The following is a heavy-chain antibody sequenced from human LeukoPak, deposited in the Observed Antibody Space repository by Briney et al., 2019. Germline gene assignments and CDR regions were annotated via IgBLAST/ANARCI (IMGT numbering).Heavy chain of an antibody. Sequence: PSETLSLTCAVYGGSFSGYYWSWIRQPPGKGLEWIGEINHSGSTNYNPSLKSRVTISVDTSKNQFSLKLSSVTAADTAVYYCARRITMIVVVNWFDPWGQGTLVTVSS. D-gene: IGHD3-22*01. CDR3: ARRITMIVVVNWFDP. J-gene: IGHJ5*02. CDR1: GGSFSGYY. V-gene: IGHV4-34*01. CDR2: INHSGST.